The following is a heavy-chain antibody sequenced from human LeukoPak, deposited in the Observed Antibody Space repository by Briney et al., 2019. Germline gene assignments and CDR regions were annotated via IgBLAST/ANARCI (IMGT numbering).Heavy chain of an antibody. V-gene: IGHV1-46*01. Sequence: ASVKVSCKASGYTFTSYYMHWVRQAPGQGLEWMGIINPSGGSTSYAQKFQGRVTMTRDTSTSTVYMELSSLGSEDTAVYYCARLIRGGSRPMRFRRPRGAIALNWFDPWGQGTLVTVSS. CDR1: GYTFTSYY. CDR3: ARLIRGGSRPMRFRRPRGAIALNWFDP. CDR2: INPSGGST. D-gene: IGHD3-10*01. J-gene: IGHJ5*02.